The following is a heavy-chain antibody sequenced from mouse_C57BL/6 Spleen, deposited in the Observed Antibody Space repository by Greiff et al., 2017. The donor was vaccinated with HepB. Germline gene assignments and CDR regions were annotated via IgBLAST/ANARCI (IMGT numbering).Heavy chain of an antibody. V-gene: IGHV1-64*01. CDR3: ARSVYYGYDWFAY. Sequence: VQLQQPGAELVKPGASVKLSCKASGYTFTSYWMHWVKQRPGQGLEWIGMIHPNSGSTNYNEKFKSKATLTVDKSSSTAYMQLSSLTSEDSAVYYCARSVYYGYDWFAYWGQGTLVTVSA. CDR2: IHPNSGST. J-gene: IGHJ3*01. CDR1: GYTFTSYW. D-gene: IGHD2-2*01.